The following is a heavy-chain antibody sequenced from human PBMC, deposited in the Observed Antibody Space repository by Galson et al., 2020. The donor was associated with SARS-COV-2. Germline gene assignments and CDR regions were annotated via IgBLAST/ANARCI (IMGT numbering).Heavy chain of an antibody. V-gene: IGHV4-39*07. CDR1: GGASNSGSIH. J-gene: IGHJ6*02. CDR3: ARALTRNFVCYGLDV. Sequence: SETLSLTCSFSGGASNSGSIHWGRIRQPQGKGLEWIGSMIYNGTAYYNPFLKRRVTMSVDTSKKQYSLKMNRVTAADTAVYYCARALTRNFVCYGLDVWGQGTTVAVSS. D-gene: IGHD1-20*01. CDR2: MIYNGTA.